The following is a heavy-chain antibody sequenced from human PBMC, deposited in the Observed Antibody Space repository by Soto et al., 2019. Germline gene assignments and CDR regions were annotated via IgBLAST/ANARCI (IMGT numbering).Heavy chain of an antibody. J-gene: IGHJ3*02. CDR3: AREWGSGKYFVFDM. Sequence: QVQLVQSGAEGKKPGASVKVSCKTSGYTFTTHYMHWVRQAPGQGLEWMAIINPSGGSTTYAQKFQGRFTMTRDTSTSTVYMELSSLRSEDTAVYYCAREWGSGKYFVFDMWGQGTMVTVSP. CDR1: GYTFTTHY. CDR2: INPSGGST. V-gene: IGHV1-46*01. D-gene: IGHD1-26*01.